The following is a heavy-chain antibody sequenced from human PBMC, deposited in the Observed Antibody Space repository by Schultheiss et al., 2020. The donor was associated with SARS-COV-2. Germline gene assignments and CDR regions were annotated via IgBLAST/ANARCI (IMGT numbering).Heavy chain of an antibody. CDR2: IIPIFGTA. D-gene: IGHD6-13*01. J-gene: IGHJ4*02. Sequence: SVKVSCKASGGTFSSYAISWVRQAPGQGLEWMGGIIPIFGTANYAQKFQGRVTMTRDTSTSTVYMELSSLRSDDTAVYYCARGKRYSSSWVYFDYWGQGTLVTVSS. V-gene: IGHV1-69*05. CDR3: ARGKRYSSSWVYFDY. CDR1: GGTFSSYA.